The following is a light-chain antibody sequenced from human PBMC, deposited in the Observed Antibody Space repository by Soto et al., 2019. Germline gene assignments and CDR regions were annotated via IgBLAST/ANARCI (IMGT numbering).Light chain of an antibody. CDR1: QSVSSSY. J-gene: IGKJ3*01. V-gene: IGKV3-20*01. Sequence: EIVLTQSPGTLSLSPGERATLSCRASQSVSSSYLAWYQQKPGQAPRRTIYGASSRATGIRDRFSGSGSGTDFTLTISRLEPEDFAVYYCQQYGSSRFTFGPGTKVDIK. CDR2: GAS. CDR3: QQYGSSRFT.